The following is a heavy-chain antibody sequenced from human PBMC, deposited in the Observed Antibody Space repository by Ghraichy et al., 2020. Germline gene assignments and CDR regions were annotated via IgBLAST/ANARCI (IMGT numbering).Heavy chain of an antibody. CDR1: GFIVSSNH. J-gene: IGHJ4*02. CDR3: ARGNVALDY. Sequence: GGSLRLSCAASGFIVSSNHMSWVRQAPGKGLEWISVIYSGGRTFYADSVKGRFTISRDNSKNTVHLQMDSPRAEDTAVYHCARGNVALDYWGQGTLVTVSS. V-gene: IGHV3-66*01. D-gene: IGHD2-15*01. CDR2: IYSGGRT.